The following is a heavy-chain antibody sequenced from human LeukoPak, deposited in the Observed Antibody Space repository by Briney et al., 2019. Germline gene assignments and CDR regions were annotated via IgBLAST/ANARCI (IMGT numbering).Heavy chain of an antibody. Sequence: GESLKISCKGSGYSFTSYWIGWVRQMPGKGLEWMGSIYPGDSDTRYSPSFQGQVTISADKSISTAYLQWSSLKASDTAMYYCARTYYYGSGSYYNGGYWGQGTLVTVSS. D-gene: IGHD3-10*01. J-gene: IGHJ4*02. CDR3: ARTYYYGSGSYYNGGY. CDR2: IYPGDSDT. CDR1: GYSFTSYW. V-gene: IGHV5-51*01.